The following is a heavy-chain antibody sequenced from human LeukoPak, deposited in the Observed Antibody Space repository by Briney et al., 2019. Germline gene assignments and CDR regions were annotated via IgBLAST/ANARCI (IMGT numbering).Heavy chain of an antibody. V-gene: IGHV1-69*05. Sequence: SVKVSCKASGGTFSSYAISWVRQAPGQGLEWMGGIIPIFGTANYAQKFQGRVKITTDESTSTAYMELSSLRSEDTAVYYCASNPLPFLEWLPHYYYYYMDVWGKGTTVTVSS. CDR3: ASNPLPFLEWLPHYYYYYMDV. J-gene: IGHJ6*03. CDR2: IIPIFGTA. CDR1: GGTFSSYA. D-gene: IGHD3-3*01.